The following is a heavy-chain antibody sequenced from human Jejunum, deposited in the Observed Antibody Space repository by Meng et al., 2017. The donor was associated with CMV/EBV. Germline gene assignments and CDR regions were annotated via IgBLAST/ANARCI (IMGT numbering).Heavy chain of an antibody. J-gene: IGHJ5*02. CDR2: ICRSGGI. D-gene: IGHD2-15*01. V-gene: IGHV4-34*01. CDR1: GGGLSLHA. CDR3: VGPEGDIGGFDP. Sequence: FHLQQVGAGPLQTSETLSLTCVGQGGGLSLHAWSLIRQPPAKGLECLGEICRSGGISYNPSLQSRITVSIDTSRNLLSLKLDSVTAANTAVYYCVGPEGDIGGFDPWGQGTLVTVSS.